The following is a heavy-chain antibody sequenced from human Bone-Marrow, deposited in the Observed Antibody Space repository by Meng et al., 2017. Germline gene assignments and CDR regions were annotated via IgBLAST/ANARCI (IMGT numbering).Heavy chain of an antibody. CDR3: AKRGYSSGPDYLDY. D-gene: IGHD5-18*01. J-gene: IGHJ4*02. Sequence: VEVVGDGGGVVKPVGSLSLPCTASGFTFGSHAMNWVRQAPGKGLDWISGISESGDSTSYADSVKGRFTISRDNSKDTVSLQLNNLRTEDTAIYYCAKRGYSSGPDYLDYWGQGTLVTVSS. CDR2: ISESGDST. V-gene: IGHV3-23*04. CDR1: GFTFGSHA.